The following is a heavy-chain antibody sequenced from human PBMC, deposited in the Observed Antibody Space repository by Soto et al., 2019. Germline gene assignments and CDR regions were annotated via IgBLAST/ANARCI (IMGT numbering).Heavy chain of an antibody. D-gene: IGHD1-26*01. CDR2: TYYRSKWYY. CDR1: GDSVSGNSAG. Sequence: QVQLQPSGPGLVKPSQTLSLTCAITGDSVSGNSAGWSWVRQSPARGLEGLGRTYYRSKWYYEYAVSVRGRITTNQDTSKNPYALQLNSVTSEDTAVYFCARGDQDCGRIFDYLGQATVVPVSS. CDR3: ARGDQDCGRIFDY. V-gene: IGHV6-1*01. J-gene: IGHJ4*01.